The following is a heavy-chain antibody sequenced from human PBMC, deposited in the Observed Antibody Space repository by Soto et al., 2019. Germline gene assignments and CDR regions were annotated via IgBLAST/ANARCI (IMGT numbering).Heavy chain of an antibody. D-gene: IGHD1-26*01. CDR2: IGGSGGSI. V-gene: IGHV3-48*02. Sequence: GGSLRLSCAASGFTFSTFSMNWVRQAPGKGLEWLSYIGGSGGSISYADSVKGRFTISRDNGKNTLYLQMSSLRDEDTAVYYCARDLAWAFDPWGQGALATVPS. CDR1: GFTFSTFS. J-gene: IGHJ5*02. CDR3: ARDLAWAFDP.